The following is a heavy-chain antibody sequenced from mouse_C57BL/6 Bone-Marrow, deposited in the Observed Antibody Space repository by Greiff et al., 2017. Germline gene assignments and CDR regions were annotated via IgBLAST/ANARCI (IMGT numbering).Heavy chain of an antibody. CDR2: IAPSDSYT. V-gene: IGHV1-50*01. D-gene: IGHD2-5*01. Sequence: VQLQQPGAELVKPGASVKLSCKASGYTFTSYWMQWVKQRPGQGLEWIGEIAPSDSYTNYNQKFKGKATLTVETSSSTAYMQLSSLTSEDSAVYYCARDSNYVDYYAMDYWGQGTSVTVSS. CDR3: ARDSNYVDYYAMDY. J-gene: IGHJ4*01. CDR1: GYTFTSYW.